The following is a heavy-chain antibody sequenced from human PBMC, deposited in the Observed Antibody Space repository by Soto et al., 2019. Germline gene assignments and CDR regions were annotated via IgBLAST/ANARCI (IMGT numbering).Heavy chain of an antibody. CDR3: TSPYGDYAWYAFDI. D-gene: IGHD4-17*01. CDR1: GFIFSSHG. CDR2: IWYDGSSK. Sequence: PGGSLRLSCAASGFIFSSHGRHWVRQAPGKGLEWVAVIWYDGSSKFYADSVKGRFTISRDNSKNTAYLQMNSLKTEDTAVYYCTSPYGDYAWYAFDIWGQGTMVTVSS. V-gene: IGHV3-33*01. J-gene: IGHJ3*02.